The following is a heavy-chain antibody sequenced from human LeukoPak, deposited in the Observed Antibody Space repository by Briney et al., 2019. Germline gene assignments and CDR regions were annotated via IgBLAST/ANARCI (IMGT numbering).Heavy chain of an antibody. V-gene: IGHV3-48*01. D-gene: IGHD3-10*01. CDR1: GFNFSSSN. CDR2: ISSISNPI. CDR3: ARSFVASVYYLDY. J-gene: IGHJ4*02. Sequence: GGSLRLSCTTSGFNFSSSNMNWVRQAPGKGLEWVSYISSISNPIYYADSVKGRFTISRDNAKNSLYLQMNILRAEDTALYYCARSFVASVYYLDYWGQGTVVTVPS.